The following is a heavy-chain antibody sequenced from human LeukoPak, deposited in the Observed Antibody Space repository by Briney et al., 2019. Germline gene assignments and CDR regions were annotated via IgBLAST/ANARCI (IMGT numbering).Heavy chain of an antibody. V-gene: IGHV3-21*01. D-gene: IGHD6-19*01. CDR3: ARERDSSGWYGGGDY. CDR1: GFIFRNYY. J-gene: IGHJ4*02. CDR2: ISSSSSYI. Sequence: GGSLRLSCAASGFIFRNYYMNWVRQAPGKGLEWVSSISSSSSYIYYADSVKGRFTISRDNAKNSLYLQMNSLRAEDTAVYYCARERDSSGWYGGGDYWGQGTLVTVSS.